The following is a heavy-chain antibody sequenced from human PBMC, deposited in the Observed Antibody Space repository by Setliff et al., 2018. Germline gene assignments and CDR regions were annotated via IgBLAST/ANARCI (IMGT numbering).Heavy chain of an antibody. J-gene: IGHJ4*02. D-gene: IGHD2-15*01. CDR3: ARGTYANSWARFDF. CDR1: DDSTRNNNYF. Sequence: SETLSLTCAVSDDSTRNNNYFWAWIRQPPGKGLEWIGFMYHNGDTHYSPSLKSRVSLSVDTSKRQVSLKLITATAADTAVYYCARGTYANSWARFDFWGRGTLVTVSS. V-gene: IGHV4-30-4*08. CDR2: MYHNGDT.